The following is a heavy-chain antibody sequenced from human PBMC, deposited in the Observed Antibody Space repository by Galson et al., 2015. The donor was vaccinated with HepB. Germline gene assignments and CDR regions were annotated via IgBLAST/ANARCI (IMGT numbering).Heavy chain of an antibody. Sequence: SLRLSCAASGFTFSSYGMHWVRQAPGKGLEWVAVIWYDGNNKYYADSVKGRFTISRDNSQNTLYLQMNSRRAEDTAVYYCARDVVGATGHYFDYWGQGTLVTVSS. CDR2: IWYDGNNK. J-gene: IGHJ4*02. CDR3: ARDVVGATGHYFDY. V-gene: IGHV3-33*01. D-gene: IGHD1-26*01. CDR1: GFTFSSYG.